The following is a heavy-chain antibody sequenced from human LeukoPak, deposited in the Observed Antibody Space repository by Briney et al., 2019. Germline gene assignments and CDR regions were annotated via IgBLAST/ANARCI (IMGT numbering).Heavy chain of an antibody. CDR1: GFTFSSYG. V-gene: IGHV3-23*01. CDR2: ISATGGST. J-gene: IGHJ3*02. D-gene: IGHD3-3*01. Sequence: GGTLRLSCAASGFTFSSYGMSWVRQAPGKGLEWVAAISATGGSTYYADSVKGRFTISRDNSKNTLYLQTISLRAEDTAVYYCTSAYFTLGAPDTFDIWGQGTMVTVSS. CDR3: TSAYFTLGAPDTFDI.